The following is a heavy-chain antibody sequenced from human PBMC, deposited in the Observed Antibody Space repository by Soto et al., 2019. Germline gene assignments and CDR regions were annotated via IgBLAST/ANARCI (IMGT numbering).Heavy chain of an antibody. D-gene: IGHD2-15*01. CDR2: VHHSGTT. CDR3: AGGAGWTPHY. CDR1: GGSINDYY. V-gene: IGHV4-59*01. J-gene: IGHJ4*02. Sequence: QVQLQESGPGLVKPSETLSLTCTVSGGSINDYYFNWIRQPPGKGLEWIGLVHHSGTTIYNPSLQSRVAVALDTSKNQLSLRLNSVTAADTALYYCAGGAGWTPHYWGQGTQVTVAS.